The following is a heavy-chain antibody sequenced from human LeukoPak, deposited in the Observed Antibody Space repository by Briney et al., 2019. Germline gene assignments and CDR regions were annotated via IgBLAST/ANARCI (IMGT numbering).Heavy chain of an antibody. Sequence: GGSLRLSCAASGFTFSSYAMHWVRQAPGKGLEWVAVISHDGSNQYYADSVKGRFTSSRDNSENTVYLHMNSLRAEDTAVYYCARDSGPCFDYWGQGTLVTVSS. CDR1: GFTFSSYA. J-gene: IGHJ4*02. V-gene: IGHV3-30-3*01. CDR2: ISHDGSNQ. D-gene: IGHD5-12*01. CDR3: ARDSGPCFDY.